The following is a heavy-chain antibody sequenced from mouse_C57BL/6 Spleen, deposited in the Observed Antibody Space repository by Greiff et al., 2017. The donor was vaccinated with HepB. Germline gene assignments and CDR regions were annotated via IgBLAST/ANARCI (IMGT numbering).Heavy chain of an antibody. CDR2: IYPRSGNT. CDR3: AREGITTVVAPYFDY. Sequence: VKLMESGAELARPGASVKLSCKASGYTFTSYGISWVKQRTGQGLEWIGEIYPRSGNTYYNEKFKGKATLTADKSSSSAYMELRSLTSEDSAVYFCAREGITTVVAPYFDYWGQGTTLTVSS. V-gene: IGHV1-81*01. J-gene: IGHJ2*01. CDR1: GYTFTSYG. D-gene: IGHD1-1*01.